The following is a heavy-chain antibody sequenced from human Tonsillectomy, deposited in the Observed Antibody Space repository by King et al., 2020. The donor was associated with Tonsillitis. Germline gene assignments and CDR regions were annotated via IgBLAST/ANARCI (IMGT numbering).Heavy chain of an antibody. CDR1: GFTFSNAW. D-gene: IGHD2-2*02. CDR2: IKSKTDGGTT. V-gene: IGHV3-15*01. J-gene: IGHJ6*02. Sequence: VQLVESGGGLVKPGGSLRLSCAASGFTFSNAWMSWVRQAPGKGLEWVGRIKSKTDGGTTDYAAPVKGRFTISRDDSKTTLYLQMNSLKTEDTAVYYCTTFSYTGYYYYGMDVWGQGTTVTVSS. CDR3: TTFSYTGYYYYGMDV.